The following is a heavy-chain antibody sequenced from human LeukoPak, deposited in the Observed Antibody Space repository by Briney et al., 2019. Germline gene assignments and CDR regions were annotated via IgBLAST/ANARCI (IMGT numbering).Heavy chain of an antibody. CDR2: IYYSGST. CDR3: DGSGYDLEYYYYYMDV. Sequence: SETLPLTCTVSGGSISSSSYYWGWIRQPPGKGLEWIGSIYYSGSTYYNPSLKSRVTISVDTSKNQFSLKLSSVTAADTAVYYCDGSGYDLEYYYYYMDVWGKGTTVTVSS. V-gene: IGHV4-39*07. CDR1: GGSISSSSYY. J-gene: IGHJ6*03. D-gene: IGHD5-12*01.